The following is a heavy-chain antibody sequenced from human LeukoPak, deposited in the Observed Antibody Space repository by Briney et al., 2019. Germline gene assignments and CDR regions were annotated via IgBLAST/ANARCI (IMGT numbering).Heavy chain of an antibody. D-gene: IGHD3-22*01. CDR3: ARDPYYYDSSAFYPFDY. J-gene: IGHJ4*02. Sequence: GGSLRFSCEVSGFTFSHYGMSWVRQAPGKGPEWVAGFNGRGDSTYYAESVRGRFTISRDTSKNTLYLQVSSLRVEDTAVYYCARDPYYYDSSAFYPFDYWGQGTLVTVSS. CDR1: GFTFSHYG. V-gene: IGHV3-23*01. CDR2: FNGRGDST.